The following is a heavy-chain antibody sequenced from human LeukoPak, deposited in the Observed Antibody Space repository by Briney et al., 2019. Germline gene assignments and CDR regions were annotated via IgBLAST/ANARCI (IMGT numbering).Heavy chain of an antibody. V-gene: IGHV1-69*13. CDR2: IIPIFGTA. D-gene: IGHD3-9*01. CDR1: GYTFTNYL. CDR3: ARARYYDILTGYYQPDY. J-gene: IGHJ4*02. Sequence: ASVKVSCKASGYTFTNYLLHWVRQAPGQGLEWMGGIIPIFGTANYAQKFQGRVTITADESTSTAYMELSSLRSEDTAVYYCARARYYDILTGYYQPDYWGQGTLVTVSS.